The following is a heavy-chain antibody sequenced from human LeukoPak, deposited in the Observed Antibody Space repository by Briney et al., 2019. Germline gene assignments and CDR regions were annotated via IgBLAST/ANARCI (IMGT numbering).Heavy chain of an antibody. V-gene: IGHV3-23*01. J-gene: IGHJ4*02. CDR3: AKWAVLLWFGESSSGYYFDY. CDR1: GFTFSSYA. Sequence: GGSLRLSCAASGFTFSSYAMSWVRQAPGKGLEWVSVISGSGDSTHYADSVKGRFTISRDNSKNMVYLQMNSLRPEGTAVYYCAKWAVLLWFGESSSGYYFDYWGQGALVTVSS. D-gene: IGHD3-10*01. CDR2: ISGSGDST.